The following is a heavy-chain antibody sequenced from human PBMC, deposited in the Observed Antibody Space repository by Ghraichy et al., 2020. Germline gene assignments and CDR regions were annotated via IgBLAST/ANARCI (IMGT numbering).Heavy chain of an antibody. J-gene: IGHJ4*02. Sequence: ASVKVSCKTSGYTFTSYDINWVRQATGQGLEWMGWMNPNSGNTGYAQKFQGRVTMTKNASISTAYMELSSLRSEDAAIYYCARPRDCTNGVCYPDFHYWGQGTLVTVSS. CDR3: ARPRDCTNGVCYPDFHY. D-gene: IGHD2-8*01. CDR2: MNPNSGNT. CDR1: GYTFTSYD. V-gene: IGHV1-8*01.